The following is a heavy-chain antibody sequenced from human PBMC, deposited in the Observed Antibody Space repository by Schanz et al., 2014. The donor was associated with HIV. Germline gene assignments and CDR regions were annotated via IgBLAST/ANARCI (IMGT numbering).Heavy chain of an antibody. CDR2: IKQDGSQK. V-gene: IGHV3-7*01. Sequence: EVQLVESGGGLVQPGGSLRLSCAASGFTFSSFWMSWARQAPGKGLEWVANIKQDGSQKYYVDSVKGRFTISRDNAKKSLYLQMNSLRAEDTAVYYCARDLPPDYWGQGTLVTVSS. CDR1: GFTFSSFW. J-gene: IGHJ4*02. CDR3: ARDLPPDY.